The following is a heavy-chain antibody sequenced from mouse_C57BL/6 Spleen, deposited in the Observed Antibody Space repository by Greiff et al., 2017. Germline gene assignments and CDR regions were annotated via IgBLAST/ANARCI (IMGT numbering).Heavy chain of an antibody. CDR3: ATAYYSNYAYFDY. D-gene: IGHD2-5*01. J-gene: IGHJ2*01. Sequence: QVQLQQSGAELVRPGASVKLSCKASGYTFTDYYINWVKQRPGQGLEWIARIYPGSGNTYYNEKFKGKATLTAEKSSSTAYMQLSSLTSEDSAVXFGATAYYSNYAYFDYWGQGTTLTVSS. CDR2: IYPGSGNT. CDR1: GYTFTDYY. V-gene: IGHV1-76*01.